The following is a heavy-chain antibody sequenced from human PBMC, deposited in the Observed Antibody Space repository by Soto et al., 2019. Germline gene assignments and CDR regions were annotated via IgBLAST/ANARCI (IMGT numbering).Heavy chain of an antibody. CDR1: GGTFSSYA. J-gene: IGHJ6*02. CDR3: ASNSWGDYVSYYYYVMDV. Sequence: GASVKVSCKASGGTFSSYAISWVRQAPGQGLEWMGGIIPIFGTANYAQKFQGRVTITADESTSTAYMELSSLRSEDTAVYYCASNSWGDYVSYYYYVMDVCGQGTTVTVSS. V-gene: IGHV1-69*13. CDR2: IIPIFGTA. D-gene: IGHD4-17*01.